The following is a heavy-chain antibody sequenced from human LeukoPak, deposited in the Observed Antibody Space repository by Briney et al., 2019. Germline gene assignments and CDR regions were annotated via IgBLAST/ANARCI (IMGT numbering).Heavy chain of an antibody. CDR1: GGSISSYY. V-gene: IGHV4-59*01. CDR3: ARGYYYDSMGNAFDI. CDR2: IYYSGST. J-gene: IGHJ3*02. Sequence: SETLSLTCTVSGGSISSYYWSWIRQPPGKGLEWIGYIYYSGSTNYNPSLKSRVTISVDTSKNQFSLKLSSVTAADTAVYYCARGYYYDSMGNAFDIWGQGTMVTVSS. D-gene: IGHD3-22*01.